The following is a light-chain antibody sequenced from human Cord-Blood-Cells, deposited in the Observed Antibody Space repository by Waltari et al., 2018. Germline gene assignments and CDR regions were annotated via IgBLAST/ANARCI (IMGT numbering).Light chain of an antibody. J-gene: IGLJ2*01. V-gene: IGLV2-14*01. CDR2: DVS. Sequence: QSALTQPAPVSGSPGQSITIPCTGTRSDGGGYKYLSWYQQHPGKAPKLMIYDVSNWPSGVSNRFAVSKSGNTASRTISGRQAEDEADYYCSSYTSSSTLVVFGGGTKLTVL. CDR3: SSYTSSSTLVV. CDR1: RSDGGGYKY.